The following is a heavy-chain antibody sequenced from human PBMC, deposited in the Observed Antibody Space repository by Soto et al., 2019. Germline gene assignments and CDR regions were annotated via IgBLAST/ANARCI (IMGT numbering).Heavy chain of an antibody. CDR2: ISYDGSDD. Sequence: QVQLVESGGGVVQPGTSLRPSCAASGFIFTSYGIHWVRQAPGMGLEWVAVISYDGSDDNYGDSVKGRFTISRDKSKSTVYLHMNSLRAEDTAVYYCARDQAEMATVSLGYWGQGTQVTVSS. D-gene: IGHD4-4*01. J-gene: IGHJ4*02. V-gene: IGHV3-30*03. CDR3: ARDQAEMATVSLGY. CDR1: GFIFTSYG.